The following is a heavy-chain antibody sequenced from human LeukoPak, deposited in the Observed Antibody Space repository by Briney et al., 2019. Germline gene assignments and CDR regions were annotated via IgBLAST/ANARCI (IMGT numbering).Heavy chain of an antibody. V-gene: IGHV4-30-2*01. CDR3: AGQNDAFDI. J-gene: IGHJ3*02. CDR1: GGSISSSDYY. Sequence: SETLSLTCSVSGGSISSSDYYWSWIRQPPGKGLEWIGYIYHSGSTYYNPSLKSRVTISVDRSKNQFSLKLSSVTAADTAVYYCAGQNDAFDIWGQGTMVTVSS. CDR2: IYHSGST.